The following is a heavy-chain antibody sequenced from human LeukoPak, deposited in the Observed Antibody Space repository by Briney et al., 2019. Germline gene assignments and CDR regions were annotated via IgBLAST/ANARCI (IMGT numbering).Heavy chain of an antibody. CDR3: ARASPYYDFWSGYYTKGGRGYFDY. Sequence: AGGSLRLSCAASGFTFSSYSMNWVCQAPGKGLEWVSYISSSSSTIYYADSVKGRFTISRDNAKNSLYLQMNSLRAEDTAVYYCARASPYYDFWSGYYTKGGRGYFDYWGQGTLVTVSS. CDR1: GFTFSSYS. CDR2: ISSSSSTI. D-gene: IGHD3-3*01. V-gene: IGHV3-48*01. J-gene: IGHJ4*02.